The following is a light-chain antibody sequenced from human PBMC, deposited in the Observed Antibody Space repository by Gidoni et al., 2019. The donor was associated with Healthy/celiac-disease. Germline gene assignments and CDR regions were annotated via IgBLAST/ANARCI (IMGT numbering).Light chain of an antibody. CDR2: DAS. CDR1: QDISNY. V-gene: IGKV1-33*01. J-gene: IGKJ4*01. Sequence: IQMTQSPSSLSASVGDRLTITCQASQDISNYLIWYQQKPGKAPKLLIYDASNLETGVPSSFSGSGSGTDFTFTISSLQPEDIETYYCQKYDKLPFGGGTKVEIK. CDR3: QKYDKLP.